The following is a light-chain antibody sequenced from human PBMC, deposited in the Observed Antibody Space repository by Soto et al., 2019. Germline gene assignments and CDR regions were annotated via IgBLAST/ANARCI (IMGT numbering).Light chain of an antibody. J-gene: IGLJ2*01. Sequence: QSVLTQPPSVSAAPGQKVTISCSGSSSNIGNDYVSWYQHLPGTAPKLLIYDDYKRPSGIPDRFSGSKSGTSATLGITGLQTGDEADYYCGTWDSSLSGVVLGGGTQLTVL. CDR1: SSNIGNDY. CDR2: DDY. CDR3: GTWDSSLSGVV. V-gene: IGLV1-51*01.